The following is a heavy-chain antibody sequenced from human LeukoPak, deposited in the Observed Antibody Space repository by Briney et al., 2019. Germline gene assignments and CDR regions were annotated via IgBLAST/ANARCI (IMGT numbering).Heavy chain of an antibody. CDR2: ISGRTGAT. CDR3: AKCGDSGCHLIDY. D-gene: IGHD5-12*01. CDR1: GFTFTTNA. V-gene: IGHV3-23*01. Sequence: GGSLRLSCAASGFTFTTNAMSWVRQAPGKGLEWVSAISGRTGATYSADSEKGRFTISRDNSKSTLYLQMDSLRAEDTAVYYCAKCGDSGCHLIDYWGQGTLVTVSS. J-gene: IGHJ4*02.